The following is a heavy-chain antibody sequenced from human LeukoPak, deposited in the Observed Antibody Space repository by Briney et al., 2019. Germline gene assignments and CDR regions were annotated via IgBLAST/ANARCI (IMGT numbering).Heavy chain of an antibody. V-gene: IGHV4-4*07. D-gene: IGHD1-26*01. Sequence: SETLSLTCTVSGGAISNYYWSWIRQPAGKGPEWIGRIYSSGTTNYNPSLKSRVTMSVDTSMNQFSLKLSSVTAADTAVYYCARSGSYSGYYYYYMDVWGKGTTVTVSS. J-gene: IGHJ6*03. CDR2: IYSSGTT. CDR3: ARSGSYSGYYYYYMDV. CDR1: GGAISNYY.